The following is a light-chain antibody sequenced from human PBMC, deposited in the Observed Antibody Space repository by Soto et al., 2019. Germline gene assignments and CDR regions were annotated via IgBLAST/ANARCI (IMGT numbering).Light chain of an antibody. V-gene: IGKV3-11*01. CDR3: QKRTWPRIT. Sequence: EIVLTQSPATLSLSPGERATLSCRASQSVSSYLAWYQQKPGQAPRLLIYDASNRATGIPARFSGSGSGTDFTLTISSLEPEDSAVYFCQKRTWPRITFGQGTKLEI. CDR1: QSVSSY. J-gene: IGKJ2*01. CDR2: DAS.